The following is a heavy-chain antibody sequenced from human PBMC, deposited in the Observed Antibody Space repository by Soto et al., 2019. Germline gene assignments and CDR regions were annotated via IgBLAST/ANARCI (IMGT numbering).Heavy chain of an antibody. CDR3: TTDPVTMIVVVPSSG. D-gene: IGHD3-22*01. V-gene: IGHV3-15*01. CDR1: GFTFSNAW. CDR2: IKSKTDGGTT. J-gene: IGHJ4*02. Sequence: GGSLRLSRATSGFTFSNAWMSWVRQAPGKGLEWVGRIKSKTDGGTTDYAAPVKGRFTISRDDSKNTLYLQMNSLKTEDTAVYYCTTDPVTMIVVVPSSGWGQGTLVTVSS.